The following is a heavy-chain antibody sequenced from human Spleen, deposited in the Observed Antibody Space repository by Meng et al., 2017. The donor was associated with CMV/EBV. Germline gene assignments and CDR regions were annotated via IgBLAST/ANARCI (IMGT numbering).Heavy chain of an antibody. CDR3: ARDSSPVRAAPYNWFDP. D-gene: IGHD2-15*01. Sequence: GESLKISCVASGFSLSRYWMHWVRQVPGKGLVWVSRINEDGGITNHADSVEGRFSISRDNAKNSLYLQMNSLRAEDTAVYYCARDSSPVRAAPYNWFDPWGQGTLVTVSS. J-gene: IGHJ5*02. V-gene: IGHV3-74*01. CDR1: GFSLSRYW. CDR2: INEDGGIT.